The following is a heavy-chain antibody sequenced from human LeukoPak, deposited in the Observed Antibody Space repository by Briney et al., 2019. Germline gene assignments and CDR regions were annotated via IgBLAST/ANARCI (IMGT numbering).Heavy chain of an antibody. CDR1: GFTIATYG. V-gene: IGHV3-23*01. Sequence: PGGPLRLSCVASGFTIATYGMSWVRQAPGKGLEWVSVVGESVHTTHYADSVKGRFFISRDNSKNTVHLEMNSLRAEDTAVYYRAKDSFIVVRGVGSDDGFAVWGQGTMVTVSS. CDR3: AKDSFIVVRGVGSDDGFAV. CDR2: VGESVHTT. D-gene: IGHD3-10*01. J-gene: IGHJ3*01.